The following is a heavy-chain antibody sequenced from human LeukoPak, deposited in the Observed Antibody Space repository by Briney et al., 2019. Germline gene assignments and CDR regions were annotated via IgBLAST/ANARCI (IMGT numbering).Heavy chain of an antibody. J-gene: IGHJ4*02. D-gene: IGHD3-22*01. CDR2: TYPSEST. Sequence: SETLSLTCTVSGGSISSYYWSWLRQPPGKGLEWIGNTYPSESTNHNPSLKSRVTISVDTSKNQLSLKLSSVTTADTAVYYCASGAYYHDTMDWGQGTLVTVSS. CDR1: GGSISSYY. V-gene: IGHV4-59*01. CDR3: ASGAYYHDTMD.